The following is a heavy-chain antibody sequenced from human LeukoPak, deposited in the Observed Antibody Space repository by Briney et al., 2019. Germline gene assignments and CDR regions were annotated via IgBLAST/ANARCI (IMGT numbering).Heavy chain of an antibody. CDR3: ASPYCSGGSCYSMNY. CDR2: IYYSGST. CDR1: GGSISSSSYS. J-gene: IGHJ4*02. Sequence: SETLSLTCTVSGGSISSSSYSWGWIRQPPGKGLEWIGSIYYSGSTYYNPSLKSRVTISVDTSKNQFSLKLSSVTAADTAVYYCASPYCSGGSCYSMNYWGQGTLVTVSS. D-gene: IGHD2-15*01. V-gene: IGHV4-39*01.